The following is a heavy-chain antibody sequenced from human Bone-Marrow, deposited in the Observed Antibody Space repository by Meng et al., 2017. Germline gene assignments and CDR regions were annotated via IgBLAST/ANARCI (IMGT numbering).Heavy chain of an antibody. J-gene: IGHJ6*02. V-gene: IGHV3-23*01. CDR1: GFTFSSYA. CDR2: IRGSGGST. D-gene: IGHD3-10*01. Sequence: GESLKISCAASGFTFSSYAMSWVRQAPGKGLEWVSAIRGSGGSTYYADSVKGRFTISRDNSKYTLYLQMNSLRAEDTAVYYCAKVSKEGTEALLWFGELLSPEGMDVWGQGTPVTVSS. CDR3: AKVSKEGTEALLWFGELLSPEGMDV.